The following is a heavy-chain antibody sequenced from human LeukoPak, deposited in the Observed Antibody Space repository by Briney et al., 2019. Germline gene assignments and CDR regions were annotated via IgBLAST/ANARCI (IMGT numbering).Heavy chain of an antibody. D-gene: IGHD2-2*01. V-gene: IGHV3-23*01. CDR3: AKQSSTRVYNWFEP. Sequence: GGSLRLSCAASGFSFSESAMSWVRQAPGKGLELVSGISGSGIRTYYADSVKGRFTISRHNPKNTLYVQLNSLSAEDTAVYYCAKQSSTRVYNWFEPWGQGTLVTVSS. CDR1: GFSFSESA. J-gene: IGHJ5*02. CDR2: ISGSGIRT.